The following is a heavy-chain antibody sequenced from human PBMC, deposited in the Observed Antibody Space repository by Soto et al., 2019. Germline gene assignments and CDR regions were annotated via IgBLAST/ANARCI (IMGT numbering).Heavy chain of an antibody. V-gene: IGHV4-39*01. CDR2: INYSGST. CDR1: GDSMSSRNYY. J-gene: IGHJ5*02. CDR3: ARHVGPAPGMRWFDP. D-gene: IGHD6-13*01. Sequence: SETLSLSCTVSGDSMSSRNYYWGWIRQPPGKGLEWIGSINYSGSTSYNPSLKSRVTISVDTSKNQFSLKLSSVTAADTAVYYCARHVGPAPGMRWFDPWGQGTLVTVSS.